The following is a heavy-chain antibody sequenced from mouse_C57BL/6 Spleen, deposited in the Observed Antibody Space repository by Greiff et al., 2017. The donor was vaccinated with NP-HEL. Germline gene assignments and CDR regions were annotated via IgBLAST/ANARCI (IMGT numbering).Heavy chain of an antibody. Sequence: EVKLMESGGGLVQPGGSLSLSCAASGFTFTDYYMSWVRQPPGKALEWLGFIRNKANGYTTEYSASVKGRFTISRDNSQSILYLQMNALRAEDSATYYCARYWGDYDDGTYAMDYWGQGTSVTVSS. CDR2: IRNKANGYTT. V-gene: IGHV7-3*01. CDR3: ARYWGDYDDGTYAMDY. J-gene: IGHJ4*01. D-gene: IGHD2-4*01. CDR1: GFTFTDYY.